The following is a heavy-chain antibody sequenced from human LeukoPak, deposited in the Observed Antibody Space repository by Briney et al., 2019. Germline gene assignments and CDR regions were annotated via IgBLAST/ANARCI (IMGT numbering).Heavy chain of an antibody. V-gene: IGHV3-15*01. J-gene: IGHJ3*02. Sequence: GGSLRLSCVASGFTFSDAWVNWVRQAPGKGLEWVGRIKRKADGGPTDYAAPVKGRFTISRDDSKDTLYLQMNSLRTEDTAMYYCTTNDAFDIWGQGTMVTVSS. CDR1: GFTFSDAW. CDR3: TTNDAFDI. CDR2: IKRKADGGPT.